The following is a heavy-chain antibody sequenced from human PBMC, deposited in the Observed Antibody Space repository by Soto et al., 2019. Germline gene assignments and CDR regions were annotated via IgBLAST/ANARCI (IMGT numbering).Heavy chain of an antibody. CDR2: IKSESDGGTR. CDR1: GFSFSNAY. Sequence: VQLVESGGGFVQPGGSLRLSCAASGFSFSNAYMNWVRQSPGRGLEWVGRIKSESDGGTREYAAAVKGRLTISRDNPRNKVYLHRDSGETEDTGIYYCTIGKEVEGVRFFRWLFHDWGRRTLVTVSS. J-gene: IGHJ4*02. CDR3: TIGKEVEGVRFFRWLFHD. V-gene: IGHV3-15*05. D-gene: IGHD2-15*01.